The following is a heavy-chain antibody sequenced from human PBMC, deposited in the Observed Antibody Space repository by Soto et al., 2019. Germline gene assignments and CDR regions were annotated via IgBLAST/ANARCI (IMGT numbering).Heavy chain of an antibody. CDR2: IYYSGST. J-gene: IGHJ4*02. CDR3: ATGFTGSGDLGRLDY. CDR1: GGSISSGGYY. D-gene: IGHD3-10*01. V-gene: IGHV4-31*03. Sequence: SETLSLTCSVSGGSISSGGYYWSWIRQHPGKGLEWIGYIYYSGSTYYNPSLKSRVTISVDTSKNQFSLKLSSVTAADTAVYYCATGFTGSGDLGRLDYWGQGTLVTVSS.